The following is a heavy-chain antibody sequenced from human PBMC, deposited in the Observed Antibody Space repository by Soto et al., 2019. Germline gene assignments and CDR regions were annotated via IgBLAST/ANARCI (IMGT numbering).Heavy chain of an antibody. D-gene: IGHD4-17*01. Sequence: QVQLVQSGAEVKKTGSSVKVSCKASGGTFSSYTISWVRRAPGQGLEWMGRIIPMFGIANYAQKFQGRVTITPDKSTSTAYMELSSLRSEDTAVYYCARGYGDSHDYWGQGTLVTVSS. CDR2: IIPMFGIA. V-gene: IGHV1-69*02. CDR3: ARGYGDSHDY. J-gene: IGHJ4*02. CDR1: GGTFSSYT.